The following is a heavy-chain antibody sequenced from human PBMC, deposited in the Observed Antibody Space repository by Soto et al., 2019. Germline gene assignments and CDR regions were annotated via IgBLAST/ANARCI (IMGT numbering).Heavy chain of an antibody. D-gene: IGHD6-19*01. V-gene: IGHV3-30-3*01. CDR3: AREEAKQWLYSEY. J-gene: IGHJ4*02. CDR2: ISYDGSNK. CDR1: GFTFSSYA. Sequence: QVQLVESGGGVVQPGRSLRLSCAASGFTFSSYAMHWVRQAPGKGLEWVAVISYDGSNKYYADSVKGRFTISRDNSKSTGYLQMNSLRAEDTAVYYCAREEAKQWLYSEYWGQATLVTVSS.